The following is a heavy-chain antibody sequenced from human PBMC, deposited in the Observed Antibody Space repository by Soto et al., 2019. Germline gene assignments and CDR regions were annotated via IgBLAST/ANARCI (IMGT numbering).Heavy chain of an antibody. Sequence: SETLSLTCTVSGGSIKTGGYYWSWIRQHPGKGLEWLGYIYYTGSTYYNPSLKNRLTMSVGMSKSQFSLKLTSLTVADMAVYYCAKDPSPQPTTVVTPGWFDPWGQGILVTVSS. CDR3: AKDPSPQPTTVVTPGWFDP. D-gene: IGHD4-17*01. CDR2: IYYTGST. V-gene: IGHV4-31*03. CDR1: GGSIKTGGYY. J-gene: IGHJ5*02.